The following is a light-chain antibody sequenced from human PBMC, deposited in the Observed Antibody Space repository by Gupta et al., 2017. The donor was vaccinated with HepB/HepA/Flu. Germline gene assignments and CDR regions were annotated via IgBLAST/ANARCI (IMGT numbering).Light chain of an antibody. Sequence: SYVLTPPPSVSVAPGKTASITCGGNNIGTKGVHWYQQMPGQAPVMVIYNDSDRPSGIPERFSGSNSGSTATLTISRVEAGDEAEYYCQVWDSSDDSSVFGGGTKLTVL. CDR3: QVWDSSDDSSV. J-gene: IGLJ2*01. V-gene: IGLV3-21*04. CDR1: NIGTKG. CDR2: NDS.